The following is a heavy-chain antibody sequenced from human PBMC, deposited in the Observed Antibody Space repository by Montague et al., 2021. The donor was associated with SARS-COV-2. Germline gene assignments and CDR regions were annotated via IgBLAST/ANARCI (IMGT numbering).Heavy chain of an antibody. J-gene: IGHJ6*02. CDR1: GGSFSGYY. CDR2: INQSGRT. Sequence: SETLSLTCAVYGGSFSGYYWSWIRQPPEKGLEWIGEINQSGRTKNNPSLKSRVTISVDTSKKQFSLKLSSVTAADTAVYYCARVRYYGSGSSLGMDVWGQGTTVTVSS. V-gene: IGHV4-34*01. CDR3: ARVRYYGSGSSLGMDV. D-gene: IGHD3-10*01.